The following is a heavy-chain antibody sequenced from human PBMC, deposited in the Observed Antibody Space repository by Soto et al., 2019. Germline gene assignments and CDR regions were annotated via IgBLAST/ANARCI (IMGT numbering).Heavy chain of an antibody. D-gene: IGHD3-16*01. J-gene: IGHJ4*02. CDR2: ISPDGSNR. V-gene: IGHV3-74*01. CDR1: GFTFSTYW. CDR3: ASWGHSVPVSHTGFDH. Sequence: GSLRLSCAASGFTFSTYWMNWVRQTPGKGLMWVSRISPDGSNRGYADSVEGRFTVSRDNAKNTLYLQMHSLRAEDTAMYYCASWGHSVPVSHTGFDHWGEGTLVTVSS.